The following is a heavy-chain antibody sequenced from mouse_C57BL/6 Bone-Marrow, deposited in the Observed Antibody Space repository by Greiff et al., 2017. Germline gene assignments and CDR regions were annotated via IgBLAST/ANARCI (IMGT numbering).Heavy chain of an antibody. CDR3: ARRNWDHFDY. CDR1: GYAFSSSW. J-gene: IGHJ2*01. Sequence: VQLQQSGPELVKPGASVKISCKASGYAFSSSWMNWVKQRPGKGLEWIGRIYPGDGDTNYNGKFKGKATLTADKSSSTAYMQLSSLTSEDSAVYFCARRNWDHFDYRGQGTTLTVSS. CDR2: IYPGDGDT. V-gene: IGHV1-82*01. D-gene: IGHD4-1*01.